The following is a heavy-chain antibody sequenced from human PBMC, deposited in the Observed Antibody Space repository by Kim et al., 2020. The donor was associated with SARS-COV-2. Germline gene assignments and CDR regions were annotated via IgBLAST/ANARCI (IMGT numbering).Heavy chain of an antibody. V-gene: IGHV4-4*07. Sequence: TNHHPSLKSRVTMSVDTSKNQFSLKLSSVTAADTAVYYCARDWGFMAFDYWGQGTLVTVSS. CDR3: ARDWGFMAFDY. D-gene: IGHD3-16*01. CDR2: T. J-gene: IGHJ4*02.